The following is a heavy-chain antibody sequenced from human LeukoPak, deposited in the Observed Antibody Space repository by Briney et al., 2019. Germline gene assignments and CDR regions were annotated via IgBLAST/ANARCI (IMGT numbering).Heavy chain of an antibody. Sequence: PGGSLRLSCAASGFTFSSYSMNWVRQAPGKGLEWVSSISSSSSYIYYADSVKGRLTISRDNAKNSLYLQMNSLRAEDTAVYYCAAGTVVNYFNYWGQGTLVTVSS. CDR2: ISSSSSYI. D-gene: IGHD4-23*01. CDR3: AAGTVVNYFNY. V-gene: IGHV3-21*01. CDR1: GFTFSSYS. J-gene: IGHJ4*02.